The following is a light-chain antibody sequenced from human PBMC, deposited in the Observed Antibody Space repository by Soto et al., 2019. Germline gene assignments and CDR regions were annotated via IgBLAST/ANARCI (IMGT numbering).Light chain of an antibody. J-gene: IGLJ1*01. CDR2: EVD. CDR3: SSYTSSSTSFV. V-gene: IGLV2-14*01. CDR1: SSDVGGYNY. Sequence: QSALTQPASVSGSPGQSITISCTGTSSDVGGYNYVSWYLHHPGRAPKLMIYEVDTRPSGVSDRFSGSKSGNTASLTISGLQAEDEADYYCSSYTSSSTSFVFGSGTKVTVL.